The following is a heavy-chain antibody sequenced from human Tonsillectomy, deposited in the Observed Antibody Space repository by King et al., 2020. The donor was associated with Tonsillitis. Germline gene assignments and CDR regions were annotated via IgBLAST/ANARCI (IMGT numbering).Heavy chain of an antibody. V-gene: IGHV3-73*02. D-gene: IGHD6-6*01. J-gene: IGHJ4*02. CDR1: GFTFSGSA. Sequence: EVQLVESGGGLVQPGGSLKLSCAASGFTFSGSAMHWVRQASGKGLEWVGHIRSKANSFATAYAASGKCRFTISRDDSKKTAYLQMNSLKTEDTAVYYCTRSRQDSSTSTFDYWGQGTVVTVSS. CDR3: TRSRQDSSTSTFDY. CDR2: IRSKANSFAT.